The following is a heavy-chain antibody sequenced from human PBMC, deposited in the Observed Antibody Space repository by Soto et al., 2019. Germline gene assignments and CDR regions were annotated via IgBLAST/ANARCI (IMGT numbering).Heavy chain of an antibody. J-gene: IGHJ4*02. CDR1: GFTFSSYG. V-gene: IGHV3-30*18. Sequence: GGSLRLSCAASGFTFSSYGMHWVRQAPGKGLEWVAVISYDGSNKYYADSVKGRFTISRDNSRNTLYLQMNSLRAEDTAVYYCAKDIGGYAPQYYLDYWGQGTLVTVSS. CDR2: ISYDGSNK. D-gene: IGHD5-12*01. CDR3: AKDIGGYAPQYYLDY.